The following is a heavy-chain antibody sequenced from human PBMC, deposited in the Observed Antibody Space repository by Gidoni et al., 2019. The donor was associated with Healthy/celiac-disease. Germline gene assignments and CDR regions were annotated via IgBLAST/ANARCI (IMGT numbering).Heavy chain of an antibody. D-gene: IGHD5-18*01. J-gene: IGHJ4*02. CDR2: IKHSGST. V-gene: IGHV4-34*01. CDR1: GGSFSGYY. CDR3: ARAGRGYSYGYDY. Sequence: QVQLQQWGAGLLKPSETLSLTCAVYGGSFSGYYWSWIRQPPGKGLEWIGEIKHSGSTNYNPSLKSRVTISVDTSKNQFSLKLSSVTASDTAVYYCARAGRGYSYGYDYWGQGTLVTVSS.